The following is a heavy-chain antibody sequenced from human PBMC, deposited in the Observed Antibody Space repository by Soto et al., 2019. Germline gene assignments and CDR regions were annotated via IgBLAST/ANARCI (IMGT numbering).Heavy chain of an antibody. CDR2: ISSSSSTI. D-gene: IGHD5-12*01. CDR1: GFTFSSYS. Sequence: EVQLLESGGGLVQPGGSLRLSCGVSGFTFSSYSMNWVRQAPGKGLEWVSYISSSSSTIYYADSVKGRFTISRDNAKNSLYLQMNSLRDEDTAVYYCARDRSGYDSEYFDYWGQGTLVTVSS. V-gene: IGHV3-48*02. J-gene: IGHJ4*02. CDR3: ARDRSGYDSEYFDY.